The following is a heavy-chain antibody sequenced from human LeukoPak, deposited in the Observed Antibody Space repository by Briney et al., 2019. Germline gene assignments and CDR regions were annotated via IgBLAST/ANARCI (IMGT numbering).Heavy chain of an antibody. Sequence: PSETLSLTRTVSGGSISSYYWSWIRQPPGKGLEWIGYIYYSGSTNYNPSLKSRVTISVDTSKNQFSLKLSSVTAADTAVYYCARHATVVNYYFDYWGQGTLVTVSS. V-gene: IGHV4-59*08. CDR2: IYYSGST. J-gene: IGHJ4*02. D-gene: IGHD4-23*01. CDR3: ARHATVVNYYFDY. CDR1: GGSISSYY.